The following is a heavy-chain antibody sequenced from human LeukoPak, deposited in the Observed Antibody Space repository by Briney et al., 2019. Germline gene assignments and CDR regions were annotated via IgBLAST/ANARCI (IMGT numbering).Heavy chain of an antibody. V-gene: IGHV1-8*01. CDR1: GYTFTNFD. D-gene: IGHD3-3*01. Sequence: ASVKVSCKASGYTFTNFDINWVRQAPGQGLEWMGWMNPVSGNAGSAQKLQGRVTMTTDTSTSTAYMELRSLRSDDTAVYYCARVGFLEWLLFPLYYFDYWGQGTLVTVSS. CDR2: MNPVSGNA. CDR3: ARVGFLEWLLFPLYYFDY. J-gene: IGHJ4*02.